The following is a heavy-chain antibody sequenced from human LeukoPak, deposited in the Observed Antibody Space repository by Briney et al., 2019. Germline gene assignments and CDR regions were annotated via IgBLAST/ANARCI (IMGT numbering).Heavy chain of an antibody. V-gene: IGHV3-23*01. D-gene: IGHD6-19*01. CDR3: AKDLPKPNGLVPDY. J-gene: IGHJ4*02. Sequence: HTGGSLRLSCAASGFTFSSYAMSWVRQAPGKGLEWVSAISGSGGSTYYADSVKGRFTISRDNSKNTLYLQMNSLRAEDTAVYYCAKDLPKPNGLVPDYWGQGTLVTVSS. CDR1: GFTFSSYA. CDR2: ISGSGGST.